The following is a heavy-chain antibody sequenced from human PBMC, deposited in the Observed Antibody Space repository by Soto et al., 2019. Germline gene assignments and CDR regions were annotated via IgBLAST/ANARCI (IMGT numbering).Heavy chain of an antibody. CDR1: GGSISSYY. V-gene: IGHV4-59*01. D-gene: IGHD3-3*01. CDR2: IYYSGST. Sequence: SETLSLTCTVSGGSISSYYWSWIRQPPGKGLEWIGYIYYSGSTNYNPSLKSRVTISVDTSKNQFSLKLSSVTAADTAVYYCARAIYDFWSGYYSDYYYYYMDVWGKGTTVTVSS. CDR3: ARAIYDFWSGYYSDYYYYYMDV. J-gene: IGHJ6*03.